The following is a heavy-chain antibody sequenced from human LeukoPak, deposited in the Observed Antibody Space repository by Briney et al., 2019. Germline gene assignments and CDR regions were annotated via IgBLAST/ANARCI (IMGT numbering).Heavy chain of an antibody. CDR1: GDSVSSNSAA. D-gene: IGHD3-10*01. J-gene: IGHJ6*03. V-gene: IGHV6-1*01. CDR3: ARTVGSGTTYYYYYYMDV. Sequence: SQTLSLTCAISGDSVSSNSAAWNWIRQSPSRGLEWLGRTYYRSKWYNDYAVSVKSRITINPDTSKNQFSLQLNSVTPEDTAVYYCARTVGSGTTYYYYYYMDVWGKGTTVTVSS. CDR2: TYYRSKWYN.